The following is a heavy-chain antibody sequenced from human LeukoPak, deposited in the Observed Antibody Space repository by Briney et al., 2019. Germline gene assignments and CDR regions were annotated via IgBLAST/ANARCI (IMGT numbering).Heavy chain of an antibody. V-gene: IGHV4-59*01. CDR3: ARDKVDSSGYHFDY. D-gene: IGHD3-22*01. Sequence: SETLSLTCTVSGGSISSYYWSWIRQPPGKGLEWIGNIFHSGSTNYNPSLKSRVTISVDTSKNQFSLKLSSVTAADTAVYYCARDKVDSSGYHFDYWGQGTLVTVSS. CDR2: IFHSGST. J-gene: IGHJ4*02. CDR1: GGSISSYY.